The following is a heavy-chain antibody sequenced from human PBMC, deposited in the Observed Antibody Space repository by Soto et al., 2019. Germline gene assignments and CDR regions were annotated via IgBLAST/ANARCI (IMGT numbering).Heavy chain of an antibody. D-gene: IGHD6-13*01. V-gene: IGHV5-51*01. CDR3: ARGSSSFLDYYYCVMDV. CDR2: IYPGDSDT. J-gene: IGHJ6*04. Sequence: GESLKISCKGSGYSFTSYWIGWVRQMPGKGLEWMGIIYPGDSDTRYSPSFQGQVTISADKSISTAYLQWSSLKDSDTAMYYCARGSSSFLDYYYCVMDVGGKGTTVTVSS. CDR1: GYSFTSYW.